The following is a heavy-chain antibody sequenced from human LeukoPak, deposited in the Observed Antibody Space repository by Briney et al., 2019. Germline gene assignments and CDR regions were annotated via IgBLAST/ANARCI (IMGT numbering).Heavy chain of an antibody. CDR2: ISGDGGST. CDR1: GFTFDDYA. D-gene: IGHD5-12*01. Sequence: GGSLRLSCAASGFTFDDYAMHWVRQAPGKGLEWVSLISGDGGSTYYADSVKGRFTISRDNSKNSLYLQMNSLRTEDTALYYCAKGKWLRSITGWFDPWGRGTLVTVSS. V-gene: IGHV3-43*02. J-gene: IGHJ5*02. CDR3: AKGKWLRSITGWFDP.